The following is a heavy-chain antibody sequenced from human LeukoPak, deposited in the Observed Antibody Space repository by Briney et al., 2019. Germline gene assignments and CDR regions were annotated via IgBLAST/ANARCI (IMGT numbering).Heavy chain of an antibody. Sequence: SETLSLTCTVSGGSISSYYWSWIRQPPGKGLEWIGYIYYSGSTNYNPSLKSRVTISVDTSKNQFSLKLSSVTAADTAVYYCARGRNFRSGSYFAYWGQGTLVTVSS. J-gene: IGHJ4*02. CDR3: ARGRNFRSGSYFAY. CDR2: IYYSGST. V-gene: IGHV4-59*01. D-gene: IGHD3-3*01. CDR1: GGSISSYY.